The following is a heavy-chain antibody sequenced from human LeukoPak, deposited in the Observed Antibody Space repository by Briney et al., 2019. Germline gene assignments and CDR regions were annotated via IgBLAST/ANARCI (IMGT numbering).Heavy chain of an antibody. V-gene: IGHV3-48*04. CDR3: ARMRSMDAFDI. Sequence: PGGSLRLSCVASGSIFSSYSLTWVRQAPGKGLEWVSYISSSSTSIYYTDSVKGRFTISRDNAKDSLYLRMNSLRAEDTAVYYCARMRSMDAFDIWGQGTMVTVFS. CDR1: GSIFSSYS. CDR2: ISSSSTSI. J-gene: IGHJ3*02. D-gene: IGHD2/OR15-2a*01.